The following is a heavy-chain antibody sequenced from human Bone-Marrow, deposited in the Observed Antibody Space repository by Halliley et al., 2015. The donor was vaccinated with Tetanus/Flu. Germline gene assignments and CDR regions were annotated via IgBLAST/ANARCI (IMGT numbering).Heavy chain of an antibody. J-gene: IGHJ4*02. V-gene: IGHV4-59*01. CDR1: GGSLSGYY. CDR2: ISYTGST. CDR3: VIGAGWQPDY. Sequence: TLSLTCTVSGGSLSGYYLNWIRQPPGKGLEWLGLISYTGSTNYNPSLQSRVIISVDTSKNQFSLRLGSVTAADTALYYCVIGAGWQPDYWGPGTLVTVSS.